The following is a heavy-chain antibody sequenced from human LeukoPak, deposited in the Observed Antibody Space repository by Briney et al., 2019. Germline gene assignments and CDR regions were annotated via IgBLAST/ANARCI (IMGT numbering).Heavy chain of an antibody. CDR2: ISSSGSTI. CDR1: GFTFYHYE. CDR3: AELGITMIGGV. J-gene: IGHJ6*04. Sequence: GGSLRLSCAASGFTFYHYEMNWVRQAPGKGLEWVSYISSSGSTIYYADSVKGRFTISRDNAKNSLYLQMNSLRAEDTAVYYCAELGITMIGGVWGKGTTVTISS. V-gene: IGHV3-48*03. D-gene: IGHD3-10*02.